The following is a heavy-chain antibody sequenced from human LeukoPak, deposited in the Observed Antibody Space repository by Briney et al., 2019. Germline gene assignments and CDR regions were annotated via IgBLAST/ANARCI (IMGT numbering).Heavy chain of an antibody. CDR1: GFTVSSNY. J-gene: IGHJ3*02. V-gene: IGHV3-53*01. D-gene: IGHD1-26*01. Sequence: GGSLRLSCAASGFTVSSNYMSWVRQAPGKGLEWVSVIYSGGSTYYADSVKGRFTISRDNSKDTLYLQMNSLRAEDTAVYYCARATVGATRGVLNAFDIWGQGTMVTVSS. CDR3: ARATVGATRGVLNAFDI. CDR2: IYSGGST.